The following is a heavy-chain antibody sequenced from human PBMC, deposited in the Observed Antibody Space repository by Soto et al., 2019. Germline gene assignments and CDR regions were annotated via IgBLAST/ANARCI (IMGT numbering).Heavy chain of an antibody. V-gene: IGHV1-2*02. Sequence: ASVKVSCKASGYTFTAYYIHGVRQAPGQEFEWMGWIRPNGGSTDFAREFQGRFTMTWDTSISTAYMDLSSLRSDDTAVYYCARGSVASAADHTGMDVLGQGTTFTVSS. D-gene: IGHD6-13*01. J-gene: IGHJ6*02. CDR3: ARGSVASAADHTGMDV. CDR1: GYTFTAYY. CDR2: IRPNGGST.